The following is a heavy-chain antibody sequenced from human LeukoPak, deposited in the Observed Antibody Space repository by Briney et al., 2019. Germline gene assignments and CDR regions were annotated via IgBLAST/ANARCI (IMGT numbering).Heavy chain of an antibody. V-gene: IGHV3-53*01. J-gene: IGHJ4*02. D-gene: IGHD3-3*01. CDR2: IYSGGST. Sequence: GGSLRLSCAASGFTVSSNYMNWVRQAPGKGLEWVSIIYSGGSTYYADSVKGRFTISRDNAKNSLYLQMNSLRAEDTAVYYCARDGSGSATSFDYWGQGTLVTVSS. CDR3: ARDGSGSATSFDY. CDR1: GFTVSSNY.